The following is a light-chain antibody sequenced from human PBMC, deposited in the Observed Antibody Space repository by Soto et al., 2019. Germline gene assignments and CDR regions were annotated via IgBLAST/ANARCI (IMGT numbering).Light chain of an antibody. CDR1: SSDVGGYNY. J-gene: IGLJ1*01. V-gene: IGLV2-14*01. CDR3: SSYTGSGTDV. Sequence: QSVLPQPASVSGSTGQSITISCTETSSDVGGYNYVSWYQQYPGKAPKLMIFDVSNRPSGVSDHFSGSKSGDTASLTISGLQAEDEADYYCSSYTGSGTDVFGTGTKVTVL. CDR2: DVS.